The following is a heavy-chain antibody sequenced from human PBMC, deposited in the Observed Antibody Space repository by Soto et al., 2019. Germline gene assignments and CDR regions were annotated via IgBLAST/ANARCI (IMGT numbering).Heavy chain of an antibody. CDR3: ARTRAGMATNPGGDCHY. CDR1: GFSLRNDRMA. V-gene: IGHV2-26*01. D-gene: IGHD5-12*01. J-gene: IGHJ4*02. CDR2: IFSNDEK. Sequence: QVTLKGSGPVRVKPTATLTLTCTVSGFSLRNDRMAVSWIRQPPGKALEWRAHIFSNDEKSYSTSLKSRLTISSDTSKSQVVLTMTKMDPVDTATYYYARTRAGMATNPGGDCHYWGQEALVTVSS.